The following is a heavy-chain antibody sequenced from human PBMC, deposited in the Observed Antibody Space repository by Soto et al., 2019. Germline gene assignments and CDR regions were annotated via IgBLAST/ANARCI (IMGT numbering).Heavy chain of an antibody. CDR1: GFTFNNAW. J-gene: IGHJ4*02. V-gene: IGHV3-15*07. D-gene: IGHD1-1*01. CDR3: RAAGRPRPIDS. Sequence: EVQLVESGGGLVKTGGSLRLSCASSGFTFNNAWMNWVRQAPGKGLEWVGRIKSKTDGGTIDYAATVKGRFTISRDDSKNTLYLQMNSLKTEDTAVYYCRAAGRPRPIDSWGQGTLVTVSS. CDR2: IKSKTDGGTI.